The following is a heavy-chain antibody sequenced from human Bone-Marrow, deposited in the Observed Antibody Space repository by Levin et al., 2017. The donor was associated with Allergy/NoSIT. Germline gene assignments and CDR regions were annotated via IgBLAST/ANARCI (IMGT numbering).Heavy chain of an antibody. V-gene: IGHV3-21*01. CDR3: ARDLLYYDFWSGYYPPNYYYGMDV. CDR2: ISSSSSYI. D-gene: IGHD3-3*01. CDR1: GFTFSSYS. Sequence: GGSLRLSCAASGFTFSSYSMNWVRQAPGKGLEWVSSISSSSSYIYYADSVKGRFTISRDNAKNSLYLQMNSLRAEDTAVYYCARDLLYYDFWSGYYPPNYYYGMDVWGQGTTVTVSS. J-gene: IGHJ6*02.